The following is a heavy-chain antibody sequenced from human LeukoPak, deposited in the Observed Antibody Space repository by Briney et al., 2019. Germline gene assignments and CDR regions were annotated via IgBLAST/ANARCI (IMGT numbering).Heavy chain of an antibody. Sequence: ASVKVSCKVSGYTLTELSMHWVRQAPGKGLEWMGGFDPGDGETIYAQKFQGRVTMTEDTSTDTAYMELSSLGSEDTAVYYCATVSNEVGNDILTGYLIWGQGTLVTVSS. V-gene: IGHV1-24*01. CDR2: FDPGDGET. D-gene: IGHD3-9*01. J-gene: IGHJ4*02. CDR3: ATVSNEVGNDILTGYLI. CDR1: GYTLTELS.